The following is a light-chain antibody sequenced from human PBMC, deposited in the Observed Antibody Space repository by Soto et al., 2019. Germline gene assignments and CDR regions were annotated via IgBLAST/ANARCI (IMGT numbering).Light chain of an antibody. V-gene: IGKV1-39*01. Sequence: DIQMTQSPSSLSASVGDRVTITCRASQSIVTYLNWYLQKPGEAPKLLIYAACNLQSGVPSMFSSSGSGTDFTLTISSLQPEEFATYFCQQSYSTPPWTFGQGTKVDIK. CDR1: QSIVTY. CDR3: QQSYSTPPWT. J-gene: IGKJ1*01. CDR2: AAC.